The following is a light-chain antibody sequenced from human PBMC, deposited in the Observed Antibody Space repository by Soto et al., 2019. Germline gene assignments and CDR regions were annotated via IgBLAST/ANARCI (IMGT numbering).Light chain of an antibody. V-gene: IGLV2-14*01. CDR2: DVS. CDR3: SSYTSSSTLV. J-gene: IGLJ2*01. CDR1: SSDVGGYNY. Sequence: QSALTQPASVSESPGQSITISCTGTSSDVGGYNYVSWYQQHPGKAPKLMIYDVSNRPSGVSNRFSGSKSGNTASLTISELQAEDEADYYCSSYTSSSTLVFGGGTKLTVL.